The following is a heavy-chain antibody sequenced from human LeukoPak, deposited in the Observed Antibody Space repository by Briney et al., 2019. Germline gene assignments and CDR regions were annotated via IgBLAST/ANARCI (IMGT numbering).Heavy chain of an antibody. CDR1: GFTFSSYA. D-gene: IGHD2-15*01. CDR3: ARDRTALGYCSGGSCYILDP. CDR2: IRGSGGST. V-gene: IGHV3-23*01. J-gene: IGHJ5*02. Sequence: GGSLRLSCAASGFTFSSYAMSWVRQAPGKGLEWVSGIRGSGGSTYYADSVKGRFTISRDNSKNTLYLQMNSLRAEDTAVYYCARDRTALGYCSGGSCYILDPWGQGTLVTVSS.